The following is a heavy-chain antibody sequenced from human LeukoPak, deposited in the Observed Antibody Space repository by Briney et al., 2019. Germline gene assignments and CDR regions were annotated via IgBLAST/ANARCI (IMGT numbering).Heavy chain of an antibody. Sequence: QTGGSLRLSCAASGFTFSSYAMSWVRQAPGKGLEWVSAISGSGGSTYYADSVKGRFTISRDNSKNTLYLQMNSLRADDTAVYYCAKGGDYGRAFDIWGQGTMVTVSS. CDR3: AKGGDYGRAFDI. V-gene: IGHV3-23*01. CDR1: GFTFSSYA. CDR2: ISGSGGST. D-gene: IGHD4-17*01. J-gene: IGHJ3*02.